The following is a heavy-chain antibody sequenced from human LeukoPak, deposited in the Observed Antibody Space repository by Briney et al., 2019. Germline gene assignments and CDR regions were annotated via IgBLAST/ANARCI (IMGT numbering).Heavy chain of an antibody. CDR1: GGSFSGYY. V-gene: IGHV4-34*01. J-gene: IGHJ4*02. Sequence: SETLSLTCAVYGGSFSGYYWSWIRQPPGKGLEWIGEINHSGSTNYNPSLKSRVTISVDTSKNQFSLKLSSVTAADTAVYYCARDWGSTNPYYFDYWGQGTLVTVSS. CDR2: INHSGST. D-gene: IGHD3-16*01. CDR3: ARDWGSTNPYYFDY.